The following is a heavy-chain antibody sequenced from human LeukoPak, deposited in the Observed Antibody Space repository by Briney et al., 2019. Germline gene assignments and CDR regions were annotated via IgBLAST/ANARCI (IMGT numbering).Heavy chain of an antibody. CDR3: ARLGPASSGWPESFDY. CDR1: GSTFNSYW. CDR2: IKRDGSEK. Sequence: GGSLRLSCAASGSTFNSYWMNWVRQAPGKGLEWVANIKRDGSEKYYVDSVKGRFTISRDNAKNSLDLQMNSLRVEDTAVYYCARLGPASSGWPESFDYWGQGTLVTVSS. D-gene: IGHD6-19*01. J-gene: IGHJ4*02. V-gene: IGHV3-7*03.